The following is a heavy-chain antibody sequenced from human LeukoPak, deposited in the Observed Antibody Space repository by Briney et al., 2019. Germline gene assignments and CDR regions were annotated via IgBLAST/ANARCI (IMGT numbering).Heavy chain of an antibody. J-gene: IGHJ4*02. CDR1: GFTFSSYG. Sequence: GGSLRLSCAASGFTFSSYGMHWVRQAPGKGLEWVAFIRYDGNNKYYADSVKGRFTISRDNSKNTLYVQMNSLRAEDTAVYYCAKDPPVGAARPDYWGQGTLVTVSS. CDR2: IRYDGNNK. D-gene: IGHD6-6*01. CDR3: AKDPPVGAARPDY. V-gene: IGHV3-30*02.